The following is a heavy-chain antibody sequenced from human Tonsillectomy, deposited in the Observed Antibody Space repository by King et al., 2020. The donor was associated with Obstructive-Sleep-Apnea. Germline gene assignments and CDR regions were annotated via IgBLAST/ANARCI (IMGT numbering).Heavy chain of an antibody. J-gene: IGHJ4*02. Sequence: VQLVESGGGVVQPGRSLRLSCAASGFTFSSYGMHWVRQAPGKGLEWVAVISFDGSDKYYADSVKGRFTISRDNSKNTLYLQMNSLIAEDTALYYCAKIDSGYYYSPVYWGQGTLVTVSS. CDR3: AKIDSGYYYSPVY. D-gene: IGHD3-22*01. CDR2: ISFDGSDK. CDR1: GFTFSSYG. V-gene: IGHV3-30*18.